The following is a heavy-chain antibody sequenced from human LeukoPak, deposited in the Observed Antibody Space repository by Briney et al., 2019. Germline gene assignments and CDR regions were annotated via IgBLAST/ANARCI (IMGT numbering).Heavy chain of an antibody. Sequence: GGSLRLSCAASGFTFSSYAMSWVRQAPGKGLEWVSAISGSGGSTYYADSVKGRFTISRDNSKNTLYLQMNSLRAEDTAVYYCAGITKDLIAVAGYYFDYWGQGTLVTVSS. CDR1: GFTFSSYA. V-gene: IGHV3-23*01. CDR2: ISGSGGST. D-gene: IGHD6-19*01. CDR3: AGITKDLIAVAGYYFDY. J-gene: IGHJ4*02.